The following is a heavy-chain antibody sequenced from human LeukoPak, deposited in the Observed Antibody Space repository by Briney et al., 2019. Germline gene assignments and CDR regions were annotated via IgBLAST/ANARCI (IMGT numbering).Heavy chain of an antibody. V-gene: IGHV4-59*01. J-gene: IGHJ3*02. CDR2: IHYSGST. CDR1: GGPMSSFY. Sequence: SETLSLTCTVSGGPMSSFYWTWIRQPPGKGLEWIGYIHYSGSTNYNPSLKSRVTLSVDTSKNQFSLKLSSVTAADTAMYYCARGRVPAGILNALEIWGQGTMVTVSS. CDR3: ARGRVPAGILNALEI. D-gene: IGHD2-2*01.